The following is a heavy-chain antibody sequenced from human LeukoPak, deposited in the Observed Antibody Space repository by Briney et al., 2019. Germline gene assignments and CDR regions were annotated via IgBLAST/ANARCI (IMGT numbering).Heavy chain of an antibody. CDR2: SYYNGNT. V-gene: IGHV4-59*12. Sequence: PSETLSLTCTVSGGSITNYYWSWIRQPPGKGLEWIGFSYYNGNTNYNPSLKSRVTISVDTSKNQFSLKLSSVTAADTAVYYCARGVARSSKFHFSYYFDYWGQGTLVTVSS. CDR1: GGSITNYY. J-gene: IGHJ4*02. CDR3: ARGVARSSKFHFSYYFDY. D-gene: IGHD6-6*01.